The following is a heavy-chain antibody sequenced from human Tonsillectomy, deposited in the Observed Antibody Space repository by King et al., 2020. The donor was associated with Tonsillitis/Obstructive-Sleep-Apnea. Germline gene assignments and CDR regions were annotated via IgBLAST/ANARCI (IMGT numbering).Heavy chain of an antibody. J-gene: IGHJ4*02. D-gene: IGHD4/OR15-4a*01. CDR3: ARGVPPYY. Sequence: VQLVESGGGVVQPGRSLRLSCAASGFIFSNYAMYWVRQAPGKGLEWVAVISYDGSNKYYADSVKGRFTISRDNSKNTLYLQMNSLRAEDTAVYYCARGVPPYYWGQGTLVTVSS. CDR1: GFIFSNYA. V-gene: IGHV3-30*04. CDR2: ISYDGSNK.